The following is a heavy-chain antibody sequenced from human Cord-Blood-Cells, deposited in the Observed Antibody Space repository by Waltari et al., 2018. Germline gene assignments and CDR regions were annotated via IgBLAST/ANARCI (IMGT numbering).Heavy chain of an antibody. CDR3: AHGGIAAAEPVFDY. V-gene: IGHV2-5*02. J-gene: IGHJ4*02. Sequence: QITLKESGPTLVKPTQTLTLTCTFSGFSLSTSGVGVGWIRQPPGKALEWLALIYWDDDKRYSPSLKSRLTITKDTSKNQVVLTMPNMDPVDTATYYCAHGGIAAAEPVFDYWGQGTLVTVSS. CDR2: IYWDDDK. D-gene: IGHD6-13*01. CDR1: GFSLSTSGVG.